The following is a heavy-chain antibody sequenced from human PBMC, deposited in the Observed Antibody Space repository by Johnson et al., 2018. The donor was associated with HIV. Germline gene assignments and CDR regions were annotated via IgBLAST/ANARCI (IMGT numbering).Heavy chain of an antibody. CDR1: GFTFSSYG. CDR2: IRYDGSNK. CDR3: AFIVYGSLDAFDI. Sequence: QVQLVESGGGVVQPGGSLRPSCAASGFTFSSYGMHWVRQAPGKGLEWVACIRYDGSNKYYADYVKGGFPISRDNSKNTLYLPMHSLRAEDTAVYSCAFIVYGSLDAFDIWGRGTMVTVSS. V-gene: IGHV3-30*02. D-gene: IGHD3-16*02. J-gene: IGHJ3*02.